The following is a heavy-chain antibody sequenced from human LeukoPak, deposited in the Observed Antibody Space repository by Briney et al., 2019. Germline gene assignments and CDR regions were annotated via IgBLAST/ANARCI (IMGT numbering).Heavy chain of an antibody. V-gene: IGHV1-18*04. CDR3: ARTTHRGADAFDI. Sequence: GASVKVSCKASGYTFTGYYMHWVRQAPGQELEWMGWISAYNGNTNYAQKFQGRVTMTTDTSTSTAYMELRSLRSDDTAVYYCARTTHRGADAFDIWGQGTLVTVSS. D-gene: IGHD3-10*01. J-gene: IGHJ3*02. CDR1: GYTFTGYY. CDR2: ISAYNGNT.